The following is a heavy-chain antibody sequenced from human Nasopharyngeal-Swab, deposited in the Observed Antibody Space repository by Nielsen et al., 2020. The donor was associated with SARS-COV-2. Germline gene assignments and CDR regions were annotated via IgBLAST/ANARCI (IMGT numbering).Heavy chain of an antibody. J-gene: IGHJ4*02. Sequence: GGSLRLSCKGSGYTFTNYWIGWVRQMPGKGLEWMGLIYPDDSDTTYSPSFQGQATLSADKSISTAYLQWSSLKASDTAMYYCARGTGNYWGRFDYWGQGTLVTVSS. V-gene: IGHV5-51*01. D-gene: IGHD1-26*01. CDR2: IYPDDSDT. CDR1: GYTFTNYW. CDR3: ARGTGNYWGRFDY.